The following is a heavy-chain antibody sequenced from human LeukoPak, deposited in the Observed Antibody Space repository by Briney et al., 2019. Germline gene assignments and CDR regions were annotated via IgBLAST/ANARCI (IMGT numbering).Heavy chain of an antibody. V-gene: IGHV3-7*03. CDR1: GFTFSSYW. D-gene: IGHD3-10*01. Sequence: PGGSLRLSCAASGFTFSSYWMSWVRQAPGKGLEWVANIKQDGSEKYYVDSVKGRFTISRDNAKNSLYLQMNSLGAEDTAVYYCARVRRITMDRGQWFDPWGQGTLVTVSS. CDR3: ARVRRITMDRGQWFDP. CDR2: IKQDGSEK. J-gene: IGHJ5*02.